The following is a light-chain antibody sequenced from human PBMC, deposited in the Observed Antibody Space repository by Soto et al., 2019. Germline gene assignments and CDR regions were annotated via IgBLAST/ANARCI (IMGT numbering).Light chain of an antibody. J-gene: IGKJ1*01. Sequence: DIQMTQSPSTLSASVGDRVTITCRASQSISSWLAWYQQKPGKAPKLLIYKASSLESGVPSRFSGSGSGTEVTLTISSLQPHDFATYYCQQYNNYPWTFGQGTKVEIK. CDR3: QQYNNYPWT. V-gene: IGKV1-5*03. CDR1: QSISSW. CDR2: KAS.